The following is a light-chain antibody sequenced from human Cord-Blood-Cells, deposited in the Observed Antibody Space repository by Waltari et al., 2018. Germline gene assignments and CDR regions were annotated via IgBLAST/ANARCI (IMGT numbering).Light chain of an antibody. J-gene: IGKJ2*01. Sequence: EIVMTQSPSTLSVSPGERATLSCRPSQSVSSNLAWYQQKPGQAPRLLIYGASTRATGIPARFSGSGSGTEFTLTISSLQSEDFAVYYCQQYDNWPPGKSVTFGQGTKLEIK. V-gene: IGKV3-15*01. CDR2: GAS. CDR3: QQYDNWPPGKSVT. CDR1: QSVSSN.